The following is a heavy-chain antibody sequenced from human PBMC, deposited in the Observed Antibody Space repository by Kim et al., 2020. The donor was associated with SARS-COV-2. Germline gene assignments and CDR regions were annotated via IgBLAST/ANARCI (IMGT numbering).Heavy chain of an antibody. CDR2: ISAYNGNT. D-gene: IGHD6-6*01. J-gene: IGHJ6*02. CDR3: ARVVYSSSDTYYYYGMDV. CDR1: GYTFTSYG. V-gene: IGHV1-18*01. Sequence: ASVKVSCKASGYTFTSYGISWVRQAPGQGLEWMGWISAYNGNTNYAQKLQGRVTMTTDTSTSTAYMELRSLRSDDTAVYYCARVVYSSSDTYYYYGMDVWGQGTTVTVSS.